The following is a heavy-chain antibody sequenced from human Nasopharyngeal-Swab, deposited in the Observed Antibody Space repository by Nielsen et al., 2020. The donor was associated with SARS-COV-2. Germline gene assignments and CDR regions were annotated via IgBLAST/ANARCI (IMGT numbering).Heavy chain of an antibody. Sequence: SETLSLTYTVSGGSISSSSSYWGWIRQPPGKGLEWIGSIYYSGSTYYTPSLKSRVTISVDTSKSQFSLKLRSVTAADTAVYYCARAGVDTSTGSSGGCFDYWGQGALVTVSS. CDR3: ARAGVDTSTGSSGGCFDY. J-gene: IGHJ4*02. CDR2: IYYSGST. V-gene: IGHV4-39*01. CDR1: GGSISSSSSY. D-gene: IGHD3-9*01.